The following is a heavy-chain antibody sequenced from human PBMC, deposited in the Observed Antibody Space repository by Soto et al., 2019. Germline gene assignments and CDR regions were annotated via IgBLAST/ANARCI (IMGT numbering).Heavy chain of an antibody. J-gene: IGHJ4*02. CDR2: ISGSGGST. CDR3: ANERYYYDSSGYYRPVDFDY. D-gene: IGHD3-22*01. CDR1: GFTFSSFA. Sequence: EVQLLESGGGLVQPGGSLRLSCAASGFTFSSFAMSWVRQAPGKGLEWVSAISGSGGSTYYADSVKGRFTISRDNSKNTLYLQMNSLRAEDTAVYYCANERYYYDSSGYYRPVDFDYWGQGTLVTVSS. V-gene: IGHV3-23*01.